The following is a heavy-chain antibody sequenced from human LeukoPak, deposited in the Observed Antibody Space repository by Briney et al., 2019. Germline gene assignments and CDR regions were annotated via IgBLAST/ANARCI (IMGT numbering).Heavy chain of an antibody. CDR1: GGSFSGYY. V-gene: IGHV4-34*01. J-gene: IGHJ5*02. CDR2: INNSGST. D-gene: IGHD2-21*02. Sequence: SETLSLTCAVYGGSFSGYYWSWIRQPPGKGLEWIGEINNSGSTNYNPSLKSRVTISVDTSKNQFSLKLSSVTAADTAVYYCARGRQHIVVVTADRGWFDPWGQGTLVTVSS. CDR3: ARGRQHIVVVTADRGWFDP.